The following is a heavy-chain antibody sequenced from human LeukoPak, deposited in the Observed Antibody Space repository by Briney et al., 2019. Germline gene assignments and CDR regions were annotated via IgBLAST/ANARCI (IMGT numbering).Heavy chain of an antibody. CDR3: ARWSDSSGINFDY. D-gene: IGHD3-22*01. J-gene: IGHJ4*02. V-gene: IGHV5-51*01. CDR1: GYSFTSYW. CDR2: IYPGDSDT. Sequence: EESLKISCKGLGYSFTSYWIGWVRQMPGKGLEWMGIIYPGDSDTRYSPSFQGQVTISADKSISTAYLQWSSLKASDTAMYYCARWSDSSGINFDYWGQGTLVTVSS.